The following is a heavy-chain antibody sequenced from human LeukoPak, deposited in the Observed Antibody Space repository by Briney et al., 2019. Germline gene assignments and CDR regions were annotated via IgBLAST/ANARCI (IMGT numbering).Heavy chain of an antibody. D-gene: IGHD6-13*01. J-gene: IGHJ4*02. CDR1: GITFETYA. V-gene: IGHV3-48*04. CDR3: AREGSSSWYVDY. Sequence: GGSLRLSCEVSGITFETYAMNWVRQAPGKGLEWVSYSSGSSIYYADFVKGRFTIPRDNAKNSLYLQMNSLRAEDTAVYYCAREGSSSWYVDYWGQGTLVTVSS. CDR2: SSGSSI.